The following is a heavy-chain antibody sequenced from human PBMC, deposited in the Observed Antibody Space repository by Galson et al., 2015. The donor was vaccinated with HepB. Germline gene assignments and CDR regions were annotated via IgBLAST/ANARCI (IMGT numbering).Heavy chain of an antibody. V-gene: IGHV3-48*01. CDR2: ISSSSSTI. Sequence: SLRLSCAASGFTFSSYSMNWVRQAPGKGLEWVSYISSSSSTIYYADSVKGRFTISRDNAKNSLYLQMNSLRAEDTAVYYCARDGASDAFDIWGQGTMVTVSS. D-gene: IGHD3-16*01. J-gene: IGHJ3*02. CDR1: GFTFSSYS. CDR3: ARDGASDAFDI.